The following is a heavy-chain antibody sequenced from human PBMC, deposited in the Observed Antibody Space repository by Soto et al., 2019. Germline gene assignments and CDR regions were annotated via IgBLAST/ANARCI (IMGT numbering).Heavy chain of an antibody. V-gene: IGHV3-15*01. CDR2: IKSKTDGGTT. Sequence: EVQLVESGGGLVKPGGSLRLSCAASGFTFSNAWMSWVLQAPGKGLEWVGSIKSKTDGGTTDYAAPVKGRFTISRDDSKNTLYLQMNSLKTEDTAVYYCTTDPEWELRSYWGQGTLVTVSS. D-gene: IGHD1-26*01. CDR3: TTDPEWELRSY. J-gene: IGHJ4*02. CDR1: GFTFSNAW.